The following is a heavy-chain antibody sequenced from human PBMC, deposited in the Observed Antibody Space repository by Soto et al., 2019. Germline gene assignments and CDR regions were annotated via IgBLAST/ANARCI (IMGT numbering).Heavy chain of an antibody. J-gene: IGHJ3*02. D-gene: IGHD3-22*01. CDR1: GFTFSSYS. CDR3: ARDRYYDSSGYYPNDAFDI. Sequence: GGSLRLSCAASGFTFSSYSMNWVRQAPGKGLEWVSSISSSSSYIYYADSVKGRFTISRDNAKNSLYLQMNSLRAEDTAVYYCARDRYYDSSGYYPNDAFDIWGQGTMVTVSS. V-gene: IGHV3-21*01. CDR2: ISSSSSYI.